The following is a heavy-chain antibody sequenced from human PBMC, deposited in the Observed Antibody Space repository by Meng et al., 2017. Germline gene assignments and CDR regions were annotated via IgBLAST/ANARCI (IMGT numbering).Heavy chain of an antibody. CDR1: GLRFTDAW. Sequence: EVQLVGLGGGLGKPGGALRLSCVASGLRFTDAWMSWVRQAPGKGLEWVGRIERKSDGGTIYYAAPVKGRFTISRDDSKNTLYLQMDSLINEDTAVYFCATGAAAADHWGQGTLVTVSS. CDR3: ATGAAAADH. D-gene: IGHD6-13*01. V-gene: IGHV3-15*04. J-gene: IGHJ4*02. CDR2: IERKSDGGTI.